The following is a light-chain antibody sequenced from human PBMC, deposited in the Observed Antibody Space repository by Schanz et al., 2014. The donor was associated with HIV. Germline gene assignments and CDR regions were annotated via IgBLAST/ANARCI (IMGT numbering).Light chain of an antibody. CDR2: EVS. Sequence: QFALTQPPSASGSPGQSVTITCTGTSSDVGGYDFVSWYQQHPGKAPKLMIYEVSKRPSGVSNRFSGSKSGNTASLTISGLQAEDEADYYCSSYAGSNNLVVFGGGTKLTVL. V-gene: IGLV2-8*01. J-gene: IGLJ2*01. CDR1: SSDVGGYDF. CDR3: SSYAGSNNLVV.